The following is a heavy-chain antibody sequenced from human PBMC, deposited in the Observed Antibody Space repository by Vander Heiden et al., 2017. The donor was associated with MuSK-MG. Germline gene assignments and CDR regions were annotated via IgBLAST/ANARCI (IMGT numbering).Heavy chain of an antibody. V-gene: IGHV3-73*01. CDR2: IRSKANSYAT. CDR1: GFTFSGSA. D-gene: IGHD3-9*01. CDR3: TRRDILTGLPFDY. J-gene: IGHJ4*02. Sequence: EVQLVESGGGWVQPGGSLKLSCAASGFTFSGSAMHWVRQASGKGLEWVGRIRSKANSYATAYAASVKGRFTISRDDSKNTAYLQMNSLKTEDTAVYYCTRRDILTGLPFDYWGQGTLVTVSS.